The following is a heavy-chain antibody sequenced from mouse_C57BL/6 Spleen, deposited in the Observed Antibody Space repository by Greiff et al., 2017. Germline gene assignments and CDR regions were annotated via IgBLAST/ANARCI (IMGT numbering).Heavy chain of an antibody. D-gene: IGHD1-1*01. CDR1: GYTFTDYE. Sequence: QVQLQQSGAELVRPGASVTLSCKASGYTFTDYEMHWVKQTPVHGLEWIGAIDPETGGTAYNQKFKGKAILTADKSSSTAYMELRSLTSEDSAVYYCTRPIYYYGSSLFDDWGQGTTLTVSS. CDR3: TRPIYYYGSSLFDD. J-gene: IGHJ2*01. V-gene: IGHV1-15*01. CDR2: IDPETGGT.